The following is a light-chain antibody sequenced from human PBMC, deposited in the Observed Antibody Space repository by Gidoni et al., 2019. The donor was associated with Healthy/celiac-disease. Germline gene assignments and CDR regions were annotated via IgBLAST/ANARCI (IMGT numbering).Light chain of an antibody. Sequence: EIVLTQSPATLSLSPGERATLSGRASQSVSSYLAWYQQNPGQAPRLLIYDASNRATGIPARFSGSGSGTDFTLTISSLEPEDFAVYYCQQRSNWLTFGQGTRLEIK. J-gene: IGKJ5*01. CDR2: DAS. CDR3: QQRSNWLT. CDR1: QSVSSY. V-gene: IGKV3-11*01.